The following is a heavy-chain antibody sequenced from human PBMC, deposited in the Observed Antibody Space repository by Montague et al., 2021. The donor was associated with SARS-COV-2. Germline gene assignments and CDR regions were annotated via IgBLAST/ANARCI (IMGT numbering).Heavy chain of an antibody. Sequence: SETLSLTCTVSGVAISYGDWSWIRQPPGKGLEWIVTIFENGDTDHNPSLKSRVTVSEDTPQNQFSLRLSPVAAADTALYYCARYYERSWDVWGQGTTVTVSS. CDR2: IFENGDT. J-gene: IGHJ6*02. D-gene: IGHD3-16*01. CDR1: GVAISYGD. CDR3: ARYYERSWDV. V-gene: IGHV4-4*09.